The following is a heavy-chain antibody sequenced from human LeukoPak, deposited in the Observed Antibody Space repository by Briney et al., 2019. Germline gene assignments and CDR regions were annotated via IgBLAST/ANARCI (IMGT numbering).Heavy chain of an antibody. Sequence: GASVKVSCKASGYTFTSYGISWVRQAPGQGLEWMGWISAYNGNTHYAQKLQGRVTMTTDTSTSTAYMELRSLRSDDTAVYYCARVSSYYDFWTGYYHRRYYMDVWGKGTTVTVSS. CDR1: GYTFTSYG. V-gene: IGHV1-18*01. D-gene: IGHD3-3*01. CDR2: ISAYNGNT. CDR3: ARVSSYYDFWTGYYHRRYYMDV. J-gene: IGHJ6*03.